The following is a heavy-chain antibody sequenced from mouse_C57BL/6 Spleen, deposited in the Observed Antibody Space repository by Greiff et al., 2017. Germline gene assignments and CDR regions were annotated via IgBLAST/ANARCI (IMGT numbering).Heavy chain of an antibody. Sequence: VQLQQSGPELVKPGASVKMSCKASGYTFTDYNMPWVKQSHGKSLEWIGYINPNNGVTSYNQKFKGKATLTVNKSSSTAYMELRSLTSEDSAVYYCARLRVTTGDYWGQGTTLTVSS. CDR3: ARLRVTTGDY. CDR2: INPNNGVT. D-gene: IGHD2-2*01. V-gene: IGHV1-22*01. J-gene: IGHJ2*01. CDR1: GYTFTDYN.